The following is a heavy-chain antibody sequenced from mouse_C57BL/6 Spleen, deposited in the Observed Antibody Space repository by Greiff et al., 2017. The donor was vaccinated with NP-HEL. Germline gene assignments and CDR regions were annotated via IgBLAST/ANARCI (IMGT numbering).Heavy chain of an antibody. Sequence: VQLQQPGAELVKPGASVKLSCKASGYTFTSYWMHWVKQRPGQGLEWIGMIHPNSGSTNYNEKFKSKATLTVDKSSSTAYMQLSSLTSEDSAVYYCARPYYDGYAMDYWGQGTSVTVSS. CDR3: ARPYYDGYAMDY. D-gene: IGHD2-4*01. J-gene: IGHJ4*01. CDR2: IHPNSGST. V-gene: IGHV1-64*01. CDR1: GYTFTSYW.